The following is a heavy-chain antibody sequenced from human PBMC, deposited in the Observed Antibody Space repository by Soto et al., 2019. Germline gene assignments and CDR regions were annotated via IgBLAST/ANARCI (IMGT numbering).Heavy chain of an antibody. D-gene: IGHD3-10*01. V-gene: IGHV4-30-4*01. J-gene: IGHJ6*02. CDR1: GDSITSVDYY. Sequence: QVQLQESGPGLVKPSETLSLTCTVSGDSITSVDYYWSWIRQPPGKGLEWIGYIYYSGSTYHNPSLKSRVMISVDTSKNQFSLKLTSVTAADTAVYFCARVRVPYYYGMDVWGLGTTVTVSS. CDR2: IYYSGST. CDR3: ARVRVPYYYGMDV.